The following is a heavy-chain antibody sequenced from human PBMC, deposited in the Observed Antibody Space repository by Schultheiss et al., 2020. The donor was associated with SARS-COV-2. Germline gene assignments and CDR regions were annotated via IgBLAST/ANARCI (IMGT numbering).Heavy chain of an antibody. CDR2: IRSKANSYAT. CDR3: ARDQGDDAFDI. D-gene: IGHD3-16*01. CDR1: GFTFSSYA. J-gene: IGHJ3*02. V-gene: IGHV3-73*01. Sequence: GGSLRLSCAASGFTFSSYAMHWVRQASGKGLEWVGRIRSKANSYATAYAASVKGRFTISRDDSKNTAYLQMNSLRAEDTAVYYCARDQGDDAFDIWGQGTMVTVSS.